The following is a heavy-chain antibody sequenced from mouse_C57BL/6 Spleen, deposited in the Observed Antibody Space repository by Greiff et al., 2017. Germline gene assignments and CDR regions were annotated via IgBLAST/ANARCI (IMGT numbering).Heavy chain of an antibody. V-gene: IGHV1-81*01. Sequence: VQRVESGADLARPGASVKLSCKASGYTFTTYGITWVKQRTGQGLEWIGEIYPRSGNIYYNEKFKGKATLTAGKSSSTAYMELRSLTSEDAAVYFCARYDYYYGSSPYYFDYWGQGTTLTVSS. D-gene: IGHD1-1*01. J-gene: IGHJ2*01. CDR1: GYTFTTYG. CDR3: ARYDYYYGSSPYYFDY. CDR2: IYPRSGNI.